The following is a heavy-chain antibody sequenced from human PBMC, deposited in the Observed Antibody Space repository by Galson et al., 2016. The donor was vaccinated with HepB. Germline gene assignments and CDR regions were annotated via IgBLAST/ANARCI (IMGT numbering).Heavy chain of an antibody. V-gene: IGHV3-23*01. CDR3: AKGGPGSGSFWAGN. J-gene: IGHJ4*02. Sequence: SLRLSCAASGFSITIDAMSWVRQAPGKGLEWVSGISGSGAVIYYADSVKGRFTISRDNSKNVLYLQMNSLRGDDTARYYCAKGGPGSGSFWAGNWGQGILVTVSS. D-gene: IGHD3-10*01. CDR2: ISGSGAVI. CDR1: GFSITIDA.